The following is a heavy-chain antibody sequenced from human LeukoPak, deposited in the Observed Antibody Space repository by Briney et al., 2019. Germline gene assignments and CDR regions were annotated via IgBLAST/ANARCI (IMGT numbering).Heavy chain of an antibody. CDR3: ARDSSWYGSRWFDP. CDR2: TNHSGST. Sequence: SETLSLTCAVYGGSFSGYYWSWIRQPPGKGLEWIGETNHSGSTNYNPSLKSRVTISVDTSKNQFSLKLSSVTAADTAVYYCARDSSWYGSRWFDPWGQGTLVTVSS. V-gene: IGHV4-34*01. D-gene: IGHD6-13*01. J-gene: IGHJ5*02. CDR1: GGSFSGYY.